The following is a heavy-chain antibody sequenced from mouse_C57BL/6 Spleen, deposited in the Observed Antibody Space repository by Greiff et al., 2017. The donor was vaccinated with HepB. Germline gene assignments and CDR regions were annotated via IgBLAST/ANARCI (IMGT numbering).Heavy chain of an antibody. CDR1: GYAFSSSW. Sequence: QVQLQQSGPELVKPGASVKISCKASGYAFSSSWMNWVKQRPGKGLEWIGRIYPGDGDTNYNGKFKGKATLTADKSSSTAYMQRSSLTSEDSVVYFCARSGDGYWFAYWGQGTLVTVSA. CDR2: IYPGDGDT. D-gene: IGHD2-3*01. V-gene: IGHV1-82*01. CDR3: ARSGDGYWFAY. J-gene: IGHJ3*01.